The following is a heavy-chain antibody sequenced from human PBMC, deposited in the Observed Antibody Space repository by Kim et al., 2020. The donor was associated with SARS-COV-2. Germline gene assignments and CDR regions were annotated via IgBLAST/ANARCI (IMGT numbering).Heavy chain of an antibody. CDR1: GFSLTTTGVG. CDR2: IFWDDDK. Sequence: SGPTLVNPTQTLTLTCSFSGFSLTTTGVGVGWIRQPPGKALDWLALIFWDDDKRSSPSLRGRLTITTDTSKNQVVLTVTNMDPMDTATYFCARVLHTEKGAFEVWGQGSTVTVSS. V-gene: IGHV2-5*02. J-gene: IGHJ3*01. D-gene: IGHD2-8*02. CDR3: ARVLHTEKGAFEV.